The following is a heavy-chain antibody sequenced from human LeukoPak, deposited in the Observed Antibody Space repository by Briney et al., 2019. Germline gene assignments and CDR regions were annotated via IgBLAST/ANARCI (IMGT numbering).Heavy chain of an antibody. J-gene: IGHJ6*02. Sequence: PGGSLRLSCAASGFTFSSYSMNWVRQAPGKGLEWVSSISSSSSYIYYADSVKGRFTISRDNAKNSLYLQMNSLRAEDTAVYYCAREVGMALSEYYYYGMDVWGQGTTVTVSS. V-gene: IGHV3-21*01. CDR2: ISSSSSYI. CDR3: AREVGMALSEYYYYGMDV. D-gene: IGHD5-24*01. CDR1: GFTFSSYS.